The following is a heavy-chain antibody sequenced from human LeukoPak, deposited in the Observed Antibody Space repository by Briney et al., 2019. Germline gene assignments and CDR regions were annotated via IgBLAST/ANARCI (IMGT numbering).Heavy chain of an antibody. CDR3: ATCSNWVAGDV. CDR2: IKDDGSEK. J-gene: IGHJ6*02. CDR1: GFSSSESW. V-gene: IGHV3-7*01. Sequence: PGGSLRLSCAASGFSSSESWMSWVRQAPEKGLELVAAIKDDGSEKDYVDSVKGRFTISRDNAKNSLYLQMNSLRVEDTAVYHCATCSNWVAGDVWGQGTTVSVSS. D-gene: IGHD1-1*01.